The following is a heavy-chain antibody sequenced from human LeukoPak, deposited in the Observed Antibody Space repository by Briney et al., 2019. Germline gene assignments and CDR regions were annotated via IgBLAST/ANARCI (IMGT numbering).Heavy chain of an antibody. J-gene: IGHJ6*03. CDR2: IDNSGFTT. Sequence: GGTLRLSCAASGLTFSSYAFNWVRQAPGKGLEWVSAIDNSGFTTYYADSVRGRFTISRDNVKNTLYLQMNSLRPEDTAVYYCARDYDRYYMDVWGKGTTVTVSS. CDR1: GLTFSSYA. V-gene: IGHV3-23*01. D-gene: IGHD3-3*01. CDR3: ARDYDRYYMDV.